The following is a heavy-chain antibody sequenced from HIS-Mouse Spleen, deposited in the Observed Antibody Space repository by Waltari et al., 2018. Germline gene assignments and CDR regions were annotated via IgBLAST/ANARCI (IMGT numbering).Heavy chain of an antibody. D-gene: IGHD6-13*01. CDR1: GGSISSSSYC. J-gene: IGHJ2*01. CDR2: IYYSGST. V-gene: IGHV4-39*07. Sequence: QLQLQESGPGLVKPSETLSLTCTVSGGSISSSSYCWGGIRQPPGKGLEWIGSIYYSGSTYYNPSLKSRVTISVDTSKNQFSLKLSSVTAADTAVYYCAREIPYSSSWYDWYFDLWGRGTLVTVSS. CDR3: AREIPYSSSWYDWYFDL.